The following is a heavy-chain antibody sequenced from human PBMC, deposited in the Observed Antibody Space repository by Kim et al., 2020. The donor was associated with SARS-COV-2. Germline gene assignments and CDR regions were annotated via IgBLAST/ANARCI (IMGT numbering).Heavy chain of an antibody. V-gene: IGHV3-13*04. Sequence: GGSLRLSCAASGFTFSSYDMHWVRQATGKGLEWVSAIGTVGDTYYPGSVKGRFTISRENAKNSLYLQMNSLRAGDTAVYYCARGWPGDIVVVPAANELGMDVWGQGTTVTVSS. CDR3: ARGWPGDIVVVPAANELGMDV. D-gene: IGHD2-2*01. J-gene: IGHJ6*02. CDR1: GFTFSSYD. CDR2: IGTVGDT.